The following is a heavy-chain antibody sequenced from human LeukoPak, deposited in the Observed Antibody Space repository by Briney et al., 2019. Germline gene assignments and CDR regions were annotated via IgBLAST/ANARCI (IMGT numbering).Heavy chain of an antibody. J-gene: IGHJ6*03. CDR3: ARDQEVPSYYDFWSGYSPGAYMDV. CDR1: GFTFSSYS. V-gene: IGHV3-21*01. Sequence: GGSLRLSCAASGFTFSSYSMNWVRQAPGKGLEWVSSISSSSSYIYYADSVKGRFTISRDNAKNSLYLQMNSLRAEDTAVYYCARDQEVPSYYDFWSGYSPGAYMDVWGKGTTVTVSS. CDR2: ISSSSSYI. D-gene: IGHD3-3*01.